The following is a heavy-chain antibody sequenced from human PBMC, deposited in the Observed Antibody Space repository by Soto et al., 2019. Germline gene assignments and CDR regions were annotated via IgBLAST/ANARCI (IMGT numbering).Heavy chain of an antibody. Sequence: EVQLVESGGGLVQPGGSLRLSCAASGFTRSDHYMDWVRQAPGKGLEWLGRTRNKANNYITEYATSVKGRFTISRDDSKNSVYLQLNSLKSEDTAVYYCGRWTSGSPDCWGQGTLVTVSS. J-gene: IGHJ4*02. CDR3: GRWTSGSPDC. CDR2: TRNKANNYIT. V-gene: IGHV3-72*01. CDR1: GFTRSDHY. D-gene: IGHD1-26*01.